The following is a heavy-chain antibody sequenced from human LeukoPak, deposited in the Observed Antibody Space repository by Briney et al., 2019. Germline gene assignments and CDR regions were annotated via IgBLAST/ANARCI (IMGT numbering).Heavy chain of an antibody. CDR3: ARDLTPARRGHYFDY. D-gene: IGHD1-14*01. CDR1: GYIFTSFY. J-gene: IGHJ4*02. Sequence: GASVKVSCKTSGYIFTSFYILWVRQAPGQGLEWMGIINPSGGSTSYAQKFRGRVTMTRDTSTSTVYMEMSSLRSEDTAIYYCARDLTPARRGHYFDYWGQGTLVTVSS. CDR2: INPSGGST. V-gene: IGHV1-46*01.